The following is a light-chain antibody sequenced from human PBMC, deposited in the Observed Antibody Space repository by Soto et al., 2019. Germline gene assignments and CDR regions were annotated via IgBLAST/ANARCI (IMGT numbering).Light chain of an antibody. Sequence: QSALTQSASVSGSPGQSITISCIGTSSDVGGYNYVSWYQQHPGKAPKLIIYDVSNRPSGLSTRFSGSKSGNTASLTISGLQAEDEADYSCSSYTSTNSWVFGGGTKVTVL. V-gene: IGLV2-14*01. CDR2: DVS. CDR1: SSDVGGYNY. J-gene: IGLJ3*02. CDR3: SSYTSTNSWV.